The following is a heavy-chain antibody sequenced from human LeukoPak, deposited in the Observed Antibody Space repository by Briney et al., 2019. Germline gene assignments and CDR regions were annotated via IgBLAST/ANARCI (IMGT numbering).Heavy chain of an antibody. CDR1: GGSISSHY. D-gene: IGHD6-6*01. CDR3: ARALVKNRWYSSSSSWFDP. CDR2: IYYSGST. J-gene: IGHJ5*02. V-gene: IGHV4-59*11. Sequence: SETLSLTCTVSGGSISSHYWSWIRQPPGKGLEWIGYIYYSGSTNYNPSLKSRVTISVDTSKNQFSLKLSSVTAADTAVYYSARALVKNRWYSSSSSWFDPWGQGTLVTVSS.